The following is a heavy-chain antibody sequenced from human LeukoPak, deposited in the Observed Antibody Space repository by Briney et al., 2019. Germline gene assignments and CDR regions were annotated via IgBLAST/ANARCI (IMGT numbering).Heavy chain of an antibody. CDR2: INPSGGST. V-gene: IGHV1-46*01. Sequence: GASVKVSCKASGYTFTSYYMHWVRQAPGQGLEWMGIINPSGGSTSYAQKFQGRVTMTRDTSTSTVYMELSSLRSEETAVYYCARRPIHYYGSGSYTDYFDYWGQGTLVTVSS. D-gene: IGHD3-10*01. CDR1: GYTFTSYY. J-gene: IGHJ4*02. CDR3: ARRPIHYYGSGSYTDYFDY.